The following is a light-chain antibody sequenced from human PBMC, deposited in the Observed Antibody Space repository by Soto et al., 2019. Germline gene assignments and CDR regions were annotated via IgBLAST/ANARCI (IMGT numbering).Light chain of an antibody. CDR3: QQYGSSPIT. CDR1: QSVSSY. J-gene: IGKJ5*01. V-gene: IGKV3-20*01. CDR2: DSS. Sequence: EFVLTQSPATLSLSPGGRATLSCRASQSVSSYLAWYQQKPGQAPRLLIYDSSNRATGIPARFSGSGSGTDFTLTISRLEPEDFAVYYCQQYGSSPITFGQGTRLEI.